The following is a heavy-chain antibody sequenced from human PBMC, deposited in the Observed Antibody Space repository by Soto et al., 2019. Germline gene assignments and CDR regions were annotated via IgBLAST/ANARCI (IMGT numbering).Heavy chain of an antibody. CDR2: IYPGDSDT. D-gene: IGHD6-6*01. CDR3: ARRTYIAAPGYYYYGIEV. J-gene: IGHJ6*02. Sequence: GESLKISCKGSGHSFTSYWIGWVRQMPGKGLEWMGIIYPGDSDTRYSPSFQGQVTISADKSISTAYLQWSSLKASDTAMYYCARRTYIAAPGYYYYGIEVWGQGTTVTVSS. CDR1: GHSFTSYW. V-gene: IGHV5-51*01.